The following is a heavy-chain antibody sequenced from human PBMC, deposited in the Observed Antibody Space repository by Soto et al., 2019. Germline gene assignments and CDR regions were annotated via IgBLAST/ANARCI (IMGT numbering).Heavy chain of an antibody. CDR2: IYSGGST. V-gene: IGHV3-53*01. CDR3: ARSTGTLNWFDP. J-gene: IGHJ5*02. Sequence: GGSLRLSCAASGFTVTSNYMSWVRQAPGKGLEWVSVIYSGGSTYYADSVKGRFTISRDNSKNTLYLQMNSLRAEDTAVYYCARSTGTLNWFDPWGLGTLVTVSS. CDR1: GFTVTSNY. D-gene: IGHD1-1*01.